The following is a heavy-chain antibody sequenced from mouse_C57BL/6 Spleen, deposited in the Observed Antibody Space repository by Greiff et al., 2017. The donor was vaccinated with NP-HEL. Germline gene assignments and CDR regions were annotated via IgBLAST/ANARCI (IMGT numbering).Heavy chain of an antibody. CDR1: GFTFSDYG. V-gene: IGHV5-17*01. J-gene: IGHJ1*03. CDR3: ARTVAWEFDV. Sequence: EVQLVESGGGLVKPGGSLKLSCAASGFTFSDYGMHWVRQAPEKGLEWVAYISSGSSTIYYADTVKGRFTIPRDNAKNTLFLQMTSLRSGETAMYYWARTVAWEFDVWGTGTTVTVSS. CDR2: ISSGSSTI. D-gene: IGHD1-1*01.